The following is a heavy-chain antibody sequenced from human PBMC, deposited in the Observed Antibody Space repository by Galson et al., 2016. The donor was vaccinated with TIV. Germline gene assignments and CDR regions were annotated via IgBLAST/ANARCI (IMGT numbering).Heavy chain of an antibody. CDR3: ARGSTDYSVSSGHYWRLGASMDY. CDR1: GGAFSGYL. Sequence: SETLSLTCAVYGGAFSGYLWTWIRQAPGKGLEWIGEMKDSGTTNYNPSLKSRVVISLDTSKRQFSLNLTSMTAADTAVYYCARGSTDYSVSSGHYWRLGASMDYWGQGILVTVSS. J-gene: IGHJ4*02. CDR2: MKDSGTT. V-gene: IGHV4-34*01. D-gene: IGHD3-22*01.